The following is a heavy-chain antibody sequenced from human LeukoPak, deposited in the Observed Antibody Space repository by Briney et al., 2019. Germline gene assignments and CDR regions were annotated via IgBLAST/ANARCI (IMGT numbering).Heavy chain of an antibody. D-gene: IGHD3-16*02. CDR1: GFTVSSNY. CDR2: IYSGGST. J-gene: IGHJ4*02. CDR3: AKDSGAGGYDYVWGSYRYNPFDY. V-gene: IGHV3-53*05. Sequence: GGSLRLSCAASGFTVSSNYMSWVRQAPGKGLEWVSVIYSGGSTYYADSVKGRFTISRDNAKNSLYLQMNSLRAEDTALYYCAKDSGAGGYDYVWGSYRYNPFDYWGQGTLVTVSS.